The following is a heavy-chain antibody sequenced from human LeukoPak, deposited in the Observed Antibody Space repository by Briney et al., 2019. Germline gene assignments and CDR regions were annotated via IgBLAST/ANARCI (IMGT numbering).Heavy chain of an antibody. J-gene: IGHJ4*02. CDR3: HSRMGATWGYFDY. Sequence: GGSLRLSCAASGFTFNSYAMRWVRQAPGKGLEWVAVISYDGSNKYYADSVKGRFTISRDDSKNTLYLQMNSLRAEDTAVYYCHSRMGATWGYFDYWGQGTLVTVSS. D-gene: IGHD1-26*01. V-gene: IGHV3-30*04. CDR2: ISYDGSNK. CDR1: GFTFNSYA.